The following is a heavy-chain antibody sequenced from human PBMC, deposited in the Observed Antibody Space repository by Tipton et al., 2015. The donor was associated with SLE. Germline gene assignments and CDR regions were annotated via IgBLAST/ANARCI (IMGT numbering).Heavy chain of an antibody. V-gene: IGHV4-34*01. CDR1: GGSFSGYY. CDR3: ARYGGAAIFGVVTHWYFDL. J-gene: IGHJ2*01. D-gene: IGHD3-3*01. Sequence: TLSLTCAVYGGSFSGYYWSWIRQPPGKGLEWIGEINHSGSTNYNPPLKSRVTISVDTSKNQFSLKLNSVTAADTAVYYCARYGGAAIFGVVTHWYFDLWGRGTLVSVSS. CDR2: INHSGST.